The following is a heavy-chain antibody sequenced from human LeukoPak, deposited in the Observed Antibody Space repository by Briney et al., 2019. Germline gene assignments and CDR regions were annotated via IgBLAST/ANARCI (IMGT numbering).Heavy chain of an antibody. CDR3: ARRGPNYYFGKDV. V-gene: IGHV3-21*01. J-gene: IGHJ6*02. D-gene: IGHD3/OR15-3a*01. Sequence: GGSLRLSCAASGFTFSSYSMNWVRQAPGKGLEWVSSISSSSSYIYYADSVKGRFTISRDNAKNSLYLQMNSLRAEDTAVYYLARRGPNYYFGKDVWGQRTTGTGPS. CDR2: ISSSSSYI. CDR1: GFTFSSYS.